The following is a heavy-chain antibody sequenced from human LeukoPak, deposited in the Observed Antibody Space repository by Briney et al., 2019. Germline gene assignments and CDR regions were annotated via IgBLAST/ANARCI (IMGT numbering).Heavy chain of an antibody. V-gene: IGHV3-30*04. CDR1: GFTLTAYL. J-gene: IGHJ4*02. Sequence: PGGSLRLSCAASGFTLTAYLVHWVRQAPGKGLEYVAVMSFEGYLYCADSLKDRFTVSRDNSKNMVYLHMDNLRAEDTALYYCVREGERYYDHSASFDYWGQGTLVTVSS. D-gene: IGHD3-22*01. CDR3: VREGERYYDHSASFDY. CDR2: MSFEGYL.